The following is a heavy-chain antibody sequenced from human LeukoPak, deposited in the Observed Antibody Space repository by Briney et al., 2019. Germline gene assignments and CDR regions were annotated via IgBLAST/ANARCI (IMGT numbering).Heavy chain of an antibody. V-gene: IGHV3-30*02. CDR3: ARAGMDSRGYYQGFDY. J-gene: IGHJ4*02. CDR2: IRYDGSNK. CDR1: GFIFNTYV. D-gene: IGHD3-22*01. Sequence: QPGGSLRLSCAASGFIFNTYVMHWVRQAPGKGLEWLAFIRYDGSNKNYADSVKGRFTISRDNTKNSLYLQMNSLRAEDTALYYCARAGMDSRGYYQGFDYWGQGTLVTVSS.